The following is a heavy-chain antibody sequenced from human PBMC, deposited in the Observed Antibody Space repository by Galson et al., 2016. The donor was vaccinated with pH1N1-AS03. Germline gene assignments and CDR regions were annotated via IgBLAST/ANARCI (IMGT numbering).Heavy chain of an antibody. CDR2: IYHSGST. Sequence: SETLSLTCTVSGGYFRSSNYYWGWIRQAPGKGLEWIASIYHSGSTYHNPSLKSRVTIAVDTSKTQFSLKVSSVTAADTAVYYCAREGAAADPDDSWGQGTLVTVSS. V-gene: IGHV4-39*07. CDR1: GGYFRSSNYY. CDR3: AREGAAADPDDS. D-gene: IGHD6-13*01. J-gene: IGHJ4*02.